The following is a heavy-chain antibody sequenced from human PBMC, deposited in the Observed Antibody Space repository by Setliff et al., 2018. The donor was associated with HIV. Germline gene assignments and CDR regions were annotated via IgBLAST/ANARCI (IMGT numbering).Heavy chain of an antibody. CDR3: ARDGYCGGDCYQQSYFDY. CDR2: IIPILGIA. D-gene: IGHD2-21*02. J-gene: IGHJ4*02. CDR1: GGTFSSYA. Sequence: SVKVSCKASGGTFSSYAISWVRQAPGQGLEWMGGIIPILGIANYARKFQGRVTITADKSTSTAYMELSSLRSEDTAVYYCARDGYCGGDCYQQSYFDYWGQGTLVTVSS. V-gene: IGHV1-69*10.